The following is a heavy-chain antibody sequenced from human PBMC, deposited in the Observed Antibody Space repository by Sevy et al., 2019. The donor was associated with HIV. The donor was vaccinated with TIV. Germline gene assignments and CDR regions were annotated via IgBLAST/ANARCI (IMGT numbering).Heavy chain of an antibody. CDR1: GFTVSNNY. CDR3: ARVPPYSYDLGVDY. J-gene: IGHJ4*02. CDR2: IYSEGST. Sequence: GGSQRLSCAASGFTVSNNYMNWVRQAPGKGLEWVSVIYSEGSTYYVDSVKGRFTISRDNSKNTLFLQMNSLRADDTAVYYCARVPPYSYDLGVDYWGQGTLVTVSS. V-gene: IGHV3-53*01. D-gene: IGHD5-18*01.